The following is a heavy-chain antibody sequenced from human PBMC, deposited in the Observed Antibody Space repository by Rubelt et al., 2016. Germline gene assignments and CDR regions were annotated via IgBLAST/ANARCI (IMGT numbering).Heavy chain of an antibody. CDR3: ARDPKGNWFGP. V-gene: IGHV4-39*07. J-gene: IGHJ5*02. CDR2: IYYSGST. Sequence: QLQLQESGPGLVKPSETLSLTCTVSGGSISSSSYYWGWIRQPPGKGLEWIGSIYYSGSTYYNPSLKSRVTISVDTSKNQFALKLSAVTAADTAVYYCARDPKGNWFGPWGQGTLVTVSS. CDR1: GGSISSSSYY.